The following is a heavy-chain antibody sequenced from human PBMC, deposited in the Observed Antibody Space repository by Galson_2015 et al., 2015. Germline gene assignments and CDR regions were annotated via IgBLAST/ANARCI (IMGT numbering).Heavy chain of an antibody. CDR2: INTNTGNP. V-gene: IGHV7-4-1*02. CDR1: GYTFTSYA. J-gene: IGHJ6*02. D-gene: IGHD2-21*02. Sequence: SVKVSCKASGYTFTSYAMNWVRQAPGQGLEWMGWINTNTGNPTYAQGFTGRFVFSLDTSVSTAYLQISSLKAEDTAVYYCASTTYCGGDCYGYYYGMDVWGQGTTVTVSS. CDR3: ASTTYCGGDCYGYYYGMDV.